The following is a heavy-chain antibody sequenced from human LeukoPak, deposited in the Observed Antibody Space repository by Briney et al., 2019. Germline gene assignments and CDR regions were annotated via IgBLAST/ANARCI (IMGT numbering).Heavy chain of an antibody. CDR2: INNDGRVT. Sequence: GGSLRLSCAASGFTFSSRWMHWVRQAPGKWLVWVSFINNDGRVTRYADSVKGRFTISRDNAKNTVYLQMNSLRAEDRAVYYCAKDVEHYMDVWGKGNTVTVSS. V-gene: IGHV3-74*01. J-gene: IGHJ6*03. CDR1: GFTFSSRW. CDR3: AKDVEHYMDV.